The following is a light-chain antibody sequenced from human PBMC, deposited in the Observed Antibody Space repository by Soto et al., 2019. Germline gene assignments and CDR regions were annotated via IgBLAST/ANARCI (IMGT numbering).Light chain of an antibody. CDR1: QTISTD. Sequence: DIQMTQSPSSLSASVGDRVTITCRASQTISTDLNWYQQKPGKAPRILIYDASSLLSGVPSRFSGSGSGTDFTLTIASRQPEDFSTYYCRQSDSTPYTFGQGTKVEI. V-gene: IGKV1-39*01. CDR3: RQSDSTPYT. CDR2: DAS. J-gene: IGKJ2*01.